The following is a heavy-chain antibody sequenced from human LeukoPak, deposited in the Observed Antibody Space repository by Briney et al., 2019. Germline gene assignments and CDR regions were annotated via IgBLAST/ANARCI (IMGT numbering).Heavy chain of an antibody. CDR1: GLTFNNHY. CDR2: VVPYGRYT. J-gene: IGHJ6*02. D-gene: IGHD6-19*01. Sequence: GEPLSLSRGPSGLTFNNHYMLWVGHAPGRGGVSVSRVVPYGRYTSYAASVKGRFTISRDNAKNTLYLQMNTLGAEDTALYYCVRGSTDWNGMDVWGQGTTVTVSS. CDR3: VRGSTDWNGMDV. V-gene: IGHV3-74*01.